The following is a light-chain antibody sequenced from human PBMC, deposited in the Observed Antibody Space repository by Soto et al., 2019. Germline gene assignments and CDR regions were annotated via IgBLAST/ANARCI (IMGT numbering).Light chain of an antibody. CDR1: VGL. V-gene: IGLV2-23*01. CDR3: CLYVGGRTYL. Sequence: QSALTQPASVSGSPGQSITISCTGTVGLDSWYQQHPGKVPKLIIYDDTKRPSGVSSRFSGSKSGNTASLTISGLQTEDEADYYCCLYVGGRTYLFGTGTKVTVL. CDR2: DDT. J-gene: IGLJ1*01.